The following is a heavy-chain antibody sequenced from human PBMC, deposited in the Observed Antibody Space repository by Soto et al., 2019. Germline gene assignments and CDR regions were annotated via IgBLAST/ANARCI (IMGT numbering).Heavy chain of an antibody. CDR2: ISTSGSTI. D-gene: IGHD3-22*01. CDR1: GFTFSSYE. V-gene: IGHV3-48*03. CDR3: ARDPTYYYDNSGTTGAFDI. Sequence: GGSLRLSCAASGFTFSSYEMNWVRQAPGKGLEWISYISTSGSTIYYADSVKGRFTISRDNAKNSLYLQMNSLRVEDTAVYYCARDPTYYYDNSGTTGAFDIWGRGALVTVSS. J-gene: IGHJ3*02.